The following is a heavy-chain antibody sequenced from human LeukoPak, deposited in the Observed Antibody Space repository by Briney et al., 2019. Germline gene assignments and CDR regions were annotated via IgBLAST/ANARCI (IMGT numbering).Heavy chain of an antibody. D-gene: IGHD3-16*01. CDR3: ASEETYPVRVSFGY. V-gene: IGHV1-69*05. CDR1: GGTFSSYA. J-gene: IGHJ4*02. CDR2: IIPIFGTA. Sequence: SVKVSCKASGGTFSSYAISWVRQAPGQGLEWMGRIIPIFGTANYAQKFQGRVTIATDESTSTAYMELSSLRSEDTAVYYCASEETYPVRVSFGYWGQGTLVTVSS.